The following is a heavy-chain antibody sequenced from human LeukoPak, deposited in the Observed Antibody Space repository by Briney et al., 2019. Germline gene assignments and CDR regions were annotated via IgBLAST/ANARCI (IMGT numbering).Heavy chain of an antibody. CDR2: IYYSGST. D-gene: IGHD1-26*01. Sequence: SETLSLTCTVSGGSISSYYWSWIRQPPGKGLEWIGYIYYSGSTNYNPSLKSRVTISVDTSKNQFSLKLSSATAADAAVYYCARGELFMDVWGQGTTVTVSS. CDR3: ARGELFMDV. CDR1: GGSISSYY. J-gene: IGHJ6*02. V-gene: IGHV4-59*01.